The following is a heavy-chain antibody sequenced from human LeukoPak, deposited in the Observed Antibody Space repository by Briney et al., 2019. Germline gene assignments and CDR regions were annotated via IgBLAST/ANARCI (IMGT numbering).Heavy chain of an antibody. CDR1: GFTFSSYS. V-gene: IGHV3-21*01. CDR2: ISSSSSYI. J-gene: IGHJ4*02. Sequence: GGSLRLSCAASGFTFSSYSMTWVRQAPGKGLEWVSSISSSSSYIYYADSVKGRFTISRDNAKNTLYLQMNSLRAEDTAVYYCARESSPMYSGSRAIDYWGQGTLVTVSS. D-gene: IGHD1-26*01. CDR3: ARESSPMYSGSRAIDY.